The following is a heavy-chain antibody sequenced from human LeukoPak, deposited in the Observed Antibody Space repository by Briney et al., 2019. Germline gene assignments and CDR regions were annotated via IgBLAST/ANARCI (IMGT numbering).Heavy chain of an antibody. Sequence: PSQTLSLTCTASGGSISSGGYYWSWIRQHPEKGLEWIGYIYYSGSTYYNPSLKSRVTISVDTSKNQFSLKLSSVTAADTAVYYCARDQLADYSNYWFDPWGQGTLVTVSS. CDR2: IYYSGST. V-gene: IGHV4-31*03. J-gene: IGHJ5*02. CDR1: GGSISSGGYY. D-gene: IGHD4-11*01. CDR3: ARDQLADYSNYWFDP.